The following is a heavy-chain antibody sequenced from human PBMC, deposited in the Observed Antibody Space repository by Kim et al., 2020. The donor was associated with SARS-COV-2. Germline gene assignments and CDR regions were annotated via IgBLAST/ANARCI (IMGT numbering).Heavy chain of an antibody. J-gene: IGHJ4*02. Sequence: GGSLRLSCAASGFTFSSYAMSWVRQAPGKGLEWVSSISGSGGSTYYADSVKGRFXPSKDNSKNTLYRQMXSLRAEDTAVYYCAKXXXFYCIRTSCQGDDWGQGXXVTVSS. CDR1: GFTFSSYA. D-gene: IGHD2-2*01. CDR2: ISGSGGST. CDR3: AKXXXFYCIRTSCQGDD. V-gene: IGHV3-23*01.